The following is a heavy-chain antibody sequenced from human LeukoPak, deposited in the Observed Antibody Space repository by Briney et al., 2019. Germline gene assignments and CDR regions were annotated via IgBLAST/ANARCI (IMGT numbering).Heavy chain of an antibody. D-gene: IGHD3-3*01. V-gene: IGHV3-23*01. CDR2: ISGSGGST. J-gene: IGHJ4*02. CDR1: GFTFSSYW. CDR3: AKDLNPHKITIFGVVTSDY. Sequence: PGGSLRLSCAASGFTFSSYWMSWVRQAPGKGLEWVSAISGSGGSTYYADSVKGRFTISRDNSKNTLYLQMNSLRAEDTAVYYCAKDLNPHKITIFGVVTSDYWGQGTLVTVSS.